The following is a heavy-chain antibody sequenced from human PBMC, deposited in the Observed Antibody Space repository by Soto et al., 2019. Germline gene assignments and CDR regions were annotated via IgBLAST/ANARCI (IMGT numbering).Heavy chain of an antibody. CDR1: GGSISSYY. V-gene: IGHV4-59*01. CDR2: IYYSGST. J-gene: IGHJ4*02. Sequence: PSETLSLTCTVSGGSISSYYWSWIRQPPGKGLEWIGYIYYSGSTNYNPSLKSRVTISVDTSKNQFSLKLSSVTAADTAVYYCAALGYDLTFDYWGQGTLVTVSS. CDR3: AALGYDLTFDY. D-gene: IGHD5-12*01.